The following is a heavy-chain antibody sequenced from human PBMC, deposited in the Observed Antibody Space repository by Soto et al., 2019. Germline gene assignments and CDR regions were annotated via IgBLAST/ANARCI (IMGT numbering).Heavy chain of an antibody. CDR1: GYTFADYS. CDR3: ARLSRITFIVN. V-gene: IGHV1-46*04. D-gene: IGHD3-10*01. Sequence: QVRLVQSGAEVKSPGTSVKVSCQTSGYTFADYSILWVRQAPGQGLEYMGNIDPSTGTSDSAQTVQGRISMTTDASTSTVYMELNNLRSGDTAVYYCARLSRITFIVNWGQGTLVTVSS. J-gene: IGHJ4*02. CDR2: IDPSTGTS.